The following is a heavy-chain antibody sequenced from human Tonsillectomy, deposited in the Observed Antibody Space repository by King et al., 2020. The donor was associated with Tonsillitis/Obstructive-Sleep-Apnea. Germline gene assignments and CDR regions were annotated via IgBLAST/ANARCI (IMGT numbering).Heavy chain of an antibody. CDR2: IYSGGST. CDR1: GFTVSSNY. Sequence: VQLVQSGGGLIQPGGSLRLSCAASGFTVSSNYMSWVRQAPGKGLEWVSVIYSGGSTYYADSVKGRFTISRDNSKNTLYLQMNSLRAEDTAVYCCARAQAGVVAATHYYYYMDVWGKGTTVTVPS. D-gene: IGHD2-15*01. CDR3: ARAQAGVVAATHYYYYMDV. V-gene: IGHV3-53*01. J-gene: IGHJ6*03.